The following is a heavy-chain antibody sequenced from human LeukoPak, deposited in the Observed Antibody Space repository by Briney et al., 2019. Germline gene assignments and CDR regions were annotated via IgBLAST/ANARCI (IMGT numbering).Heavy chain of an antibody. CDR2: INPSGGST. Sequence: ASVKVSCKASGYTFTSYYMHWVRQAPGQGLEWMGIINPSGGSTSYAQKFQGRVTMTRDTSTRTVYMELSSLTSEDTAVYYCVRTYSSILSYAFDIWGQGTMVTVSS. J-gene: IGHJ3*02. CDR3: VRTYSSILSYAFDI. D-gene: IGHD6-13*01. V-gene: IGHV1-46*01. CDR1: GYTFTSYY.